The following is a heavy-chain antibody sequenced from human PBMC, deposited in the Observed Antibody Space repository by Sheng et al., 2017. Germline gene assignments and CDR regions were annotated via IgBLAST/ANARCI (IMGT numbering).Heavy chain of an antibody. Sequence: QVQLQESGPGLVKPSETLSLTCAVSGYSISSGYYWGWIRQPPGKGLEWIGSIYHSGSTYYNPSLKSRVTISVDTSKNQFSLKLSSVTAADTAVYYCARDVVYAIMGLGWFDPWGQGTLVTVSS. V-gene: IGHV4-38-2*02. CDR1: GYSISSGYY. CDR2: IYHSGST. J-gene: IGHJ5*02. CDR3: ARDVVYAIMGLGWFDP. D-gene: IGHD2-8*02.